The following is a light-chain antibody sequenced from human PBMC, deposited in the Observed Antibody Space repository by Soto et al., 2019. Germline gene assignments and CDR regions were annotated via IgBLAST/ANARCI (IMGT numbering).Light chain of an antibody. J-gene: IGLJ1*01. V-gene: IGLV2-14*01. CDR1: SSDVGNYNY. Sequence: QSALTQSASGSGSPGQSSTISYTGTSSDVGNYNYVSWYQQHPGEVPKLIIFNVNNRPSGVSNRFSGSKSGNTASLTISGLQAEDEADYYCSSFISSTTYAFGTGTKVTVL. CDR3: SSFISSTTYA. CDR2: NVN.